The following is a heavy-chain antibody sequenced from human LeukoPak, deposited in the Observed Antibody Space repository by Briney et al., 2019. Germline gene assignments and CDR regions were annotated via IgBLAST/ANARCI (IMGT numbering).Heavy chain of an antibody. CDR3: AAYYYDSSGYYPPFDY. Sequence: SETLSLTCAVYGGSFSGYYWGWIRQPPGKGLEWIGSIYYSGSTYYNPSLKSRVTISVDTSKNQFSLKLSSVTAADTAVYYCAAYYYDSSGYYPPFDYWGQGTLVTVSS. CDR1: GGSFSGYY. D-gene: IGHD3-22*01. J-gene: IGHJ4*02. CDR2: IYYSGST. V-gene: IGHV4-34*01.